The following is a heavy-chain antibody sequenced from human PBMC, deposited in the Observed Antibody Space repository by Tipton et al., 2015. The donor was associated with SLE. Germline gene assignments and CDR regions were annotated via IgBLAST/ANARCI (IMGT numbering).Heavy chain of an antibody. CDR3: ARAEDGHAFDI. D-gene: IGHD5-24*01. Sequence: PSLTCTVSGGSISSSSYYWGWIRQPPGKGLEWIGSIYYSGSTYYNPSLKSRVTISVDTSKNQFSLKLSSVTAADTAVYYCARAEDGHAFDIWGQGTMVTVSS. J-gene: IGHJ3*02. CDR1: GGSISSSSYY. V-gene: IGHV4-39*07. CDR2: IYYSGST.